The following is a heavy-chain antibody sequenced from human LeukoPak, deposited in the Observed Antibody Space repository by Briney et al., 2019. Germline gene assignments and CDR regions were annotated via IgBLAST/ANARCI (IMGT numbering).Heavy chain of an antibody. CDR3: AKAAIDAGYYYYYYMDV. J-gene: IGHJ6*03. D-gene: IGHD3-9*01. V-gene: IGHV3-23*01. CDR2: ISGSGGST. Sequence: QPGGSLRLSCAASGFTFSSYAMSWVRQAPGKGLEWVSAISGSGGSTYHADSVKGRFTISRDNSKNTLYLQMNSLRAEDTAVYYCAKAAIDAGYYYYYYMDVWGKGTTVTVSS. CDR1: GFTFSSYA.